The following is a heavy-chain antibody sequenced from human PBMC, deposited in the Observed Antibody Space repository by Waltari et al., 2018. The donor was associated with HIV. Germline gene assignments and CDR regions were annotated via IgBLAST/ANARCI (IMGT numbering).Heavy chain of an antibody. CDR3: ARSGVGQWLVRGWAMDL. J-gene: IGHJ2*01. CDR2: TSGSGGDT. D-gene: IGHD6-19*01. CDR1: GFHFRTSA. Sequence: EVQILESGGGLTQSGGSLRLYCVASGFHFRTSAMSWVRQAPGKGLEWVSGTSGSGGDTYYSDAVKGRFIISRDNSKNTVYLQMSNLRDDDTAVYFCARSGVGQWLVRGWAMDLWGRGTPVTVSS. V-gene: IGHV3-23*01.